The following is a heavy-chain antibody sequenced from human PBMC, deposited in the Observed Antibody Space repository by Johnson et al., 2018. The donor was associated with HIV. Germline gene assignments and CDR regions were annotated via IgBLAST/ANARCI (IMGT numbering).Heavy chain of an antibody. D-gene: IGHD5-24*01. CDR3: ARGSQEMVTIWNAFDI. CDR2: ISYDEIDK. CDR1: GFTFSSYA. V-gene: IGHV3-30*03. J-gene: IGHJ3*02. Sequence: QVQLVESGGGVVQPGRSLRLSCAASGFTFSSYAMHWVRQAPGKGLEWVAVISYDEIDKYYADSVTGRFTVSRDNSKNTLYLQMNSLRGEDTAVYYCARGSQEMVTIWNAFDIWGQGTMVTVSS.